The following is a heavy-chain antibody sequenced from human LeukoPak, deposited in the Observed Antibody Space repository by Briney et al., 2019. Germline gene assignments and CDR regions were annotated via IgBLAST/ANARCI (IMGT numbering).Heavy chain of an antibody. D-gene: IGHD2-21*01. J-gene: IGHJ4*02. CDR2: IYHSGST. Sequence: SETLSLTCTVSGYSISSGYYWGWIRQPPGKGLEWIGSIYHSGSTYYNPSLKSRVTISVDTSKNQFSLKLSSVTAADTAVYYCARVGVVVIAIGNYFDYWGQGTLVTVSS. CDR1: GYSISSGYY. V-gene: IGHV4-38-2*02. CDR3: ARVGVVVIAIGNYFDY.